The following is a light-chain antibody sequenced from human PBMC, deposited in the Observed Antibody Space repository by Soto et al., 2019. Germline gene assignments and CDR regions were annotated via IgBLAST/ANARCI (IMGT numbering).Light chain of an antibody. Sequence: EIVLTQSPATLSLSPGERATLSCRASQSISSHLAWYQQKPGQAPRLLKYDVSNRATDIPARFSGSESGTDFTLTISSLEPEDFAVYYCQQRPDWPLTVGGGTKVEIK. V-gene: IGKV3-11*01. CDR3: QQRPDWPLT. CDR2: DVS. J-gene: IGKJ4*01. CDR1: QSISSH.